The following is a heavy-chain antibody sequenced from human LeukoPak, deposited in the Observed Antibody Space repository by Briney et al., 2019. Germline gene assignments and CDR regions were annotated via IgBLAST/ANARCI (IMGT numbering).Heavy chain of an antibody. CDR3: AREGGLSLGANDAFDI. CDR1: GFTFSSYA. Sequence: GRSLRLSCAASGFTFSSYAMHWVRQAPGKGLEWVAVISYDGSNKYYADSVKGRFTISRDNSKNTLYLQMNSLRAEDTAVYYCAREGGLSLGANDAFDIWGQGTMVTVSS. CDR2: ISYDGSNK. J-gene: IGHJ3*02. D-gene: IGHD1-26*01. V-gene: IGHV3-30*04.